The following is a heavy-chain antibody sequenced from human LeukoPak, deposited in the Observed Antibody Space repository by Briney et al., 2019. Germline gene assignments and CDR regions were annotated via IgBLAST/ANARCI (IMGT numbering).Heavy chain of an antibody. CDR2: IYYSGST. J-gene: IGHJ3*02. V-gene: IGHV4-59*01. Sequence: SETLSLTCTVSGGSISSYYWSWIRQPPGKGLEWIGYIYYSGSTNYNPSLKSRVTISVDTSKNQFSLKLSSVTAADTAVYYCARDPGTIPGRAFDIWGQGTMVTVSS. CDR3: ARDPGTIPGRAFDI. D-gene: IGHD4/OR15-4a*01. CDR1: GGSISSYY.